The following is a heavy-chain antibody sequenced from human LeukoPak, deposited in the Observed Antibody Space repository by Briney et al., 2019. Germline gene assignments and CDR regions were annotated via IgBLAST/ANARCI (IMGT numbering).Heavy chain of an antibody. CDR2: IKQDGSEK. CDR1: GFTFSSYW. J-gene: IGHJ4*02. CDR3: ARDLLFFSGYDDY. D-gene: IGHD2-21*02. V-gene: IGHV3-7*03. Sequence: PGGSLRLSCAASGFTFSSYWMSWVRQAPGKGLERVANIKQDGSEKYYVDSVKGRFTISRDNAKNSLYLQMNSLRAEDTAVYYCARDLLFFSGYDDYWGQGTLVTVSS.